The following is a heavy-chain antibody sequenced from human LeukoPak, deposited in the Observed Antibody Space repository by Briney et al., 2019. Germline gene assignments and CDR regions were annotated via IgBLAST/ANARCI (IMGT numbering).Heavy chain of an antibody. Sequence: ASVKVSCKASGYTFTSYAMNWVGQAPGQGLEWMGWINTNTGNPAYAQGFTGRFVFSLDTSVSTAYLQISSLKAEDTAVYYCARVTRYCSGGSCYLWHFDYWGQGTLVTVSS. V-gene: IGHV7-4-1*02. J-gene: IGHJ4*02. D-gene: IGHD2-15*01. CDR3: ARVTRYCSGGSCYLWHFDY. CDR1: GYTFTSYA. CDR2: INTNTGNP.